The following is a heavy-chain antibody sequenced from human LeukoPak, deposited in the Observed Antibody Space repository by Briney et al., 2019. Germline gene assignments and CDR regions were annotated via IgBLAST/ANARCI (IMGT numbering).Heavy chain of an antibody. CDR2: ISSSSSYI. CDR3: ARERYYDSSGYYYPDY. J-gene: IGHJ4*02. CDR1: GLRFRNYG. V-gene: IGHV3-21*01. Sequence: PGGSLRLSCVVSGLRFRNYGMHWVRQAPGKGLEWVSSISSSSSYIYYADSVKGRFTISRDNAKNSLYLQMNSLRAEDTAVYYCARERYYDSSGYYYPDYWGQGTLVTVSS. D-gene: IGHD3-22*01.